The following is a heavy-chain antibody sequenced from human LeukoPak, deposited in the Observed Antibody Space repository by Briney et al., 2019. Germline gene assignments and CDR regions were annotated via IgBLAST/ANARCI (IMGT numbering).Heavy chain of an antibody. D-gene: IGHD3-22*01. CDR3: ATADYYECSGSYRGLDD. CDR2: IDHRGST. J-gene: IGHJ4*02. V-gene: IGHV4-34*01. Sequence: PPESLSPACAVYAGSFSVYYGSGIRQPPGKGLEWIGEIDHRGSTNYNPSLKSRVTISVDTSKNQFSLKLSSVTAADTAVYYCATADYYECSGSYRGLDDWGQGTLVTVSS. CDR1: AGSFSVYY.